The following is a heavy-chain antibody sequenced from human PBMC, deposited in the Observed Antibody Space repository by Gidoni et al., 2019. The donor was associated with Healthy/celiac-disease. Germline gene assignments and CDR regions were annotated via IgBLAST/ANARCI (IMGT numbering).Heavy chain of an antibody. V-gene: IGHV3-30*03. CDR1: GFTFSSYG. CDR2: ISYDGSNK. CDR3: ARSIAAAGSYGMDV. J-gene: IGHJ6*02. Sequence: QVQLVESGGGVVQPGRSLRLSCAASGFTFSSYGMHWVRQAPGKGLEWVAVISYDGSNKYYADSVKGRFTISRDNSKNTLYLQINSLRAEDTAVYYCARSIAAAGSYGMDVWGQGTTVTVSS. D-gene: IGHD6-13*01.